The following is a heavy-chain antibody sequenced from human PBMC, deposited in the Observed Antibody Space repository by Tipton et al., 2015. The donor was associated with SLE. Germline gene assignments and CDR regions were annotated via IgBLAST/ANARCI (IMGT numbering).Heavy chain of an antibody. CDR3: WSHYYPSPLKGLLTNAVHRPKNHFSLGLTCGPAEDTAVFYGARHGWQQLDRDGFDF. CDR2: IYYSGST. D-gene: IGHD2-8*01. J-gene: IGHJ4*02. Sequence: TLSLTCTVSGGSISSSSYYWGWIRQPPGKGLEWIGSIYYSGSTYYTPSLKSRVSISVDTSKNQFSLRLNSVTAADTAVFYCWSHYYPSPLKGLLTNAVHRPKNHFSLGLTCGPAEDTAVFYGARHGWQQLDRDGFDFWGQGPLVSVSS. V-gene: IGHV4-39*01. CDR1: GGSISSSSYY.